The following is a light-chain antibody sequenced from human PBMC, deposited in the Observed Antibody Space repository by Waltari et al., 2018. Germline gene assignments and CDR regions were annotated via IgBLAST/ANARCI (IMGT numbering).Light chain of an antibody. V-gene: IGKV1-39*01. CDR3: QQSYSQTRT. CDR2: AAS. J-gene: IGKJ1*01. CDR1: QSISSY. Sequence: DIQMTQSPSSLSASVGDRVTITCRASQSISSYLSWYQQKPGRAPKLLIYAASSLESGVPSRFSGSGSWRDFTLIISSLQPEDFATYSCQQSYSQTRTFGQGTKVEIK.